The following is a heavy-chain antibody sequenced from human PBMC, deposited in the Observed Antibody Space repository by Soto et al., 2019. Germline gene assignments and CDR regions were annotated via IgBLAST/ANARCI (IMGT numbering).Heavy chain of an antibody. J-gene: IGHJ5*02. D-gene: IGHD3-9*01. CDR1: GGSVNTNKW. CDR3: ARPWLTGYGALDT. CDR2: IHSSGST. V-gene: IGHV4-4*02. Sequence: QVQLQESGPGLVKPSGTLSLTCAVSGGSVNTNKWLSWVRQPPGKGLEWIGEIHSSGSTNYNPSLKSRVTIVVDKSKNQLSVKMTSANDAETSVYFCARPWLTGYGALDTWGQGTLVNVYS.